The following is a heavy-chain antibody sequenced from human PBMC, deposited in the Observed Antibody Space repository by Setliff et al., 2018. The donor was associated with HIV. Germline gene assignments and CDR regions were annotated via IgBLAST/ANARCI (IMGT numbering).Heavy chain of an antibody. D-gene: IGHD3-9*01. CDR1: GFTFNNYW. Sequence: GGSLRLSCAASGFTFNNYWIIWVRQAPGKGLEWVANIKEDGSERYYVESVKGRFIISRDNARNSLHLQMNSLRVEDTAVYYCARVYYDLLTAEAANFDYWGQGTLVTVSS. CDR2: IKEDGSER. V-gene: IGHV3-7*04. CDR3: ARVYYDLLTAEAANFDY. J-gene: IGHJ4*02.